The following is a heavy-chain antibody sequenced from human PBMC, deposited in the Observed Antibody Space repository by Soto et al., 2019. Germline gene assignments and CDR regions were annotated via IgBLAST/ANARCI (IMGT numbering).Heavy chain of an antibody. D-gene: IGHD1-26*01. CDR1: GFSVSGWY. CDR3: AREGDARRLDS. V-gene: IGHV3-72*01. CDR2: LKDRSQNYAT. Sequence: PGGSARLSCAASGFSVSGWYMDWVRKAPGKGLEWVARLKDRSQNYATEYAASVKGRFTVSRHASQNSMYLQMNSLKIEDTAVYYCAREGDARRLDSWGQGTLVTVS. J-gene: IGHJ5*01.